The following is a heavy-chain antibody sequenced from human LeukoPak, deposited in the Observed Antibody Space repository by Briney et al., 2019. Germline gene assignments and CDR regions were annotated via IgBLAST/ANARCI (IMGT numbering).Heavy chain of an antibody. CDR3: AKDLVVVTAMGWFDP. D-gene: IGHD2-21*02. CDR2: ISGSGGST. V-gene: IGHV3-23*01. J-gene: IGHJ5*02. CDR1: GFTFSSYG. Sequence: RGTLRLSCAASGFTFSSYGMSWVRQAPGKGLEWVSAISGSGGSTYYADSVKGRFTISRDNSKNTLYLQMNSLRAEDTAVYYCAKDLVVVTAMGWFDPWGQGTLVTVSS.